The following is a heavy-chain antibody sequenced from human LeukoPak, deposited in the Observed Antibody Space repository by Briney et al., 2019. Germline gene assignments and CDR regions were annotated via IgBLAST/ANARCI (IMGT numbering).Heavy chain of an antibody. J-gene: IGHJ5*02. D-gene: IGHD6-6*01. CDR1: GYTFTSYD. CDR3: ARDYSSSSANWLDP. Sequence: APVKVSCKASGYTFTSYDINWVRQATGQGLEWMGWMNPNSGNTGYAQKFQGRVTITRNTSISTAYMELSSLRSEDTAVYYCARDYSSSSANWLDPWGQGTLVTVSS. CDR2: MNPNSGNT. V-gene: IGHV1-8*03.